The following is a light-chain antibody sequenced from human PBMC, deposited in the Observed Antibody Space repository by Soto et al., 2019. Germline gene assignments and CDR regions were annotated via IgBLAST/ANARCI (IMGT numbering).Light chain of an antibody. CDR1: SSDVGGYNY. J-gene: IGLJ2*01. V-gene: IGLV2-11*01. CDR3: CSYAGSYSQVV. Sequence: QSALTQPRSVSGSPGQSVTISCTGTSSDVGGYNYVSWYQQHPGEAPKLMIYDVSKRPSGVPDRFSGSKSGNTASLTISGLQAEDEADYYCCSYAGSYSQVVFGGGTKLTVL. CDR2: DVS.